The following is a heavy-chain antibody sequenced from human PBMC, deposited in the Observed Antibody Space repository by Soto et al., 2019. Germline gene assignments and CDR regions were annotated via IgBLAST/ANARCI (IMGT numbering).Heavy chain of an antibody. Sequence: PGGSLRLSCAASGFTFSSYWMSWVRQAPGKGLEWVANIKQDGSEKYYVDSVKGRFTISRDNAKNSLFLHLNSLSAGDTAVYYCAIGGGQIYYSGMDVWGQGTTVTVSS. CDR2: IKQDGSEK. CDR3: AIGGGQIYYSGMDV. V-gene: IGHV3-7*03. D-gene: IGHD3-3*01. J-gene: IGHJ6*02. CDR1: GFTFSSYW.